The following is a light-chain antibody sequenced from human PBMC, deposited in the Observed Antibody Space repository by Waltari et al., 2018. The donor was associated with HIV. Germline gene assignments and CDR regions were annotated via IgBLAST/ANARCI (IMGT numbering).Light chain of an antibody. CDR1: QSVSSSY. V-gene: IGKV3-20*01. Sequence: SPGTLSLSPGERATLSCRASQSVSSSYLAWYQVKPGQAPRLLVYGASSRAADIPDRFSGSGSGTDFTLTIRRLEAEDVAVYYCQQYGSTPRTFGQGTKLEIK. J-gene: IGKJ2*01. CDR3: QQYGSTPRT. CDR2: GAS.